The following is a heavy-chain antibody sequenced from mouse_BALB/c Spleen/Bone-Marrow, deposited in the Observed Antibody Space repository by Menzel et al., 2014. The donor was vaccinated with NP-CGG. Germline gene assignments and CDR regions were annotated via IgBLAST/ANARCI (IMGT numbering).Heavy chain of an antibody. CDR3: ASHQLGRFAY. J-gene: IGHJ3*01. CDR1: GYTFTDYN. D-gene: IGHD4-1*02. CDR2: INPNNGGT. V-gene: IGHV1-18*01. Sequence: VQLKESGPELVKPGASVKIPCKASGYTFTDYNMDWVKQSHGKSLEWIGDINPNNGGTIYNQKSKGKATLTVDKSSSTAYMELRSLTSEDTAVYYCASHQLGRFAYWGQGTLVTVSA.